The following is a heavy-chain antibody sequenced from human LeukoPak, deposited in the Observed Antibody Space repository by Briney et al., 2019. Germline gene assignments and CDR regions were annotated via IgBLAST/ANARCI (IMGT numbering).Heavy chain of an antibody. D-gene: IGHD3-10*01. J-gene: IGHJ4*02. CDR1: GYTFTSYG. Sequence: GASVKVSCKAPGYTFTSYGISWVRQAPGQGLEWMGWISAYNGNTNYAQKLQGRVTMTTDTSTSTAYMELRSLRSDDTAVYYCAREVEYYGSGSYFGYWGQGTLVTVSS. CDR3: AREVEYYGSGSYFGY. CDR2: ISAYNGNT. V-gene: IGHV1-18*01.